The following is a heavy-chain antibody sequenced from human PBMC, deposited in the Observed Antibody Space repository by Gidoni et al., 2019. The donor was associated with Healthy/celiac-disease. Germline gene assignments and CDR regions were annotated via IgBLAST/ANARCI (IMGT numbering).Heavy chain of an antibody. D-gene: IGHD4-17*01. CDR3: ATSYGYYERPDY. CDR2: ISYDGSNK. Sequence: QVQLVESGGGVVQPGRSLRLSCAASAFTFSSYGMHWVRQAPGKGLAWVAVISYDGSNKYYADSVKGRFTISRDNSKNTLYLQMNSLRAEDTSVYYFATSYGYYERPDYWGQGTLVTVSS. J-gene: IGHJ4*02. V-gene: IGHV3-30*03. CDR1: AFTFSSYG.